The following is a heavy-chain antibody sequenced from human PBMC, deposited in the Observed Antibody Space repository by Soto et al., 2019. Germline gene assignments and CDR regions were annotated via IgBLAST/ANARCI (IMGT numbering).Heavy chain of an antibody. CDR3: AKALVGAAAPARQAYYYGMDV. Sequence: EVQLLESGGGLVQPGGSLRLSCAASGFTFSSYAMSWVRQAPGKGLEWVAAISGSGVSTYYADSVKGRFTISRDNSKNKVYLQMGTLRAEDTAVYYGAKALVGAAAPARQAYYYGMDVWGQGTTVTVSS. CDR2: ISGSGVST. J-gene: IGHJ6*02. CDR1: GFTFSSYA. D-gene: IGHD6-13*01. V-gene: IGHV3-23*01.